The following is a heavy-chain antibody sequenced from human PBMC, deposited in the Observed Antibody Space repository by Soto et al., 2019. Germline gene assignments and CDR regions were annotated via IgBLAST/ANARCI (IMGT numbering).Heavy chain of an antibody. CDR2: IYGNDDA. Sequence: SGPTLVNPTHTLTLTCTFSGFSLSSTTVGVGWIRQPPGKALEWLALIYGNDDARFSPSLKSRLSITKDTSENQVVLTMTAMDPVDTATYYCAHRDKVGYNILSGYYFDYWGQGALVTVSS. CDR3: AHRDKVGYNILSGYYFDY. V-gene: IGHV2-5*01. J-gene: IGHJ4*02. CDR1: GFSLSSTTVG. D-gene: IGHD3-9*01.